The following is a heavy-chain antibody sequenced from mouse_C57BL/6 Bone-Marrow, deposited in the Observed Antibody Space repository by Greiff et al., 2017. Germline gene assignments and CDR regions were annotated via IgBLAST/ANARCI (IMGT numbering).Heavy chain of an antibody. Sequence: EVQLVESGGDLVKPGGSLKLSCAASGFTFSSYGMSWVRQTPDKRLEWVATISSGGSYTYYPDSVKGRFTISRATAKNTLYLQMSSLKSEDTAMXYCARSDDYASLDYWGQGTSVTVSS. CDR1: GFTFSSYG. J-gene: IGHJ4*01. V-gene: IGHV5-6*01. CDR2: ISSGGSYT. CDR3: ARSDDYASLDY. D-gene: IGHD1-1*02.